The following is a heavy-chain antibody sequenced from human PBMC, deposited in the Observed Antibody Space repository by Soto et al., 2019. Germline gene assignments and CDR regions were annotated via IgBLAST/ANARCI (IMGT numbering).Heavy chain of an antibody. V-gene: IGHV1-69*13. CDR2: IIPTFGPA. Sequence: SVKVSCKASGVTFSSYAIRWVRQAPGQGLEWMGGIIPTFGPANYAQKFQGIVTITADESTSTAYMELSSLRSEDTAVYYWGRGASRNIDPFDIWGQGTMVTVAS. D-gene: IGHD1-1*01. CDR3: GRGASRNIDPFDI. CDR1: GVTFSSYA. J-gene: IGHJ3*02.